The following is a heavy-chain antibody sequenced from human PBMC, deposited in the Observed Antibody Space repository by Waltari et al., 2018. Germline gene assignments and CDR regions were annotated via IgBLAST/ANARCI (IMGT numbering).Heavy chain of an antibody. CDR1: GGSISSGGYY. V-gene: IGHV4-31*03. CDR2: IYYSGST. D-gene: IGHD3-10*01. CDR3: ARSPSLWFGELYPYFDY. J-gene: IGHJ4*02. Sequence: QVQLQESGPGLVKPSQTLSLTCTVSGGSISSGGYYWSWIRQHPGKGLEWIGYIYYSGSTYYNPSLKIRVTISVDTSKNQFSLKLSSVTAADTAVYYCARSPSLWFGELYPYFDYWGQGTLVTVSS.